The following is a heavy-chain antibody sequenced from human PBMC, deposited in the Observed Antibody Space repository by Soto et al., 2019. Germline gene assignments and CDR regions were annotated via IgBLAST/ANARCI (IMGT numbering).Heavy chain of an antibody. CDR2: IRGSGGST. V-gene: IGHV3-23*01. J-gene: IGHJ1*01. CDR1: GFTFSSYA. CDR3: AKDYCIEAAVAGAEYFQH. Sequence: GGSLRLSCAASGFTFSSYAMSWVRQAPGKGLEWVSAIRGSGGSTYYADSVKGRFTISRDNSKNTVYLQMNSLRAEDTAVYYGAKDYCIEAAVAGAEYFQHWGQGTLVTVSS. D-gene: IGHD6-19*01.